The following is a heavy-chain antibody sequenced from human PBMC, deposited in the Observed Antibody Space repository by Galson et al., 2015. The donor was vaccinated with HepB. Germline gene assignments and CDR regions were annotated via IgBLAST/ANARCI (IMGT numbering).Heavy chain of an antibody. CDR2: IYSGGST. D-gene: IGHD6-19*01. CDR3: ARAPKSEAGAFDI. Sequence: SLRLSCAASGFTFSSYSMNWVRQAPGKGLEWVSVIYSGGSTYYADSVKGRFTISRHNSKNTLYLQMNSLRAEDTAVYYCARAPKSEAGAFDIWGQGTMVTVSS. V-gene: IGHV3-53*04. CDR1: GFTFSSYS. J-gene: IGHJ3*02.